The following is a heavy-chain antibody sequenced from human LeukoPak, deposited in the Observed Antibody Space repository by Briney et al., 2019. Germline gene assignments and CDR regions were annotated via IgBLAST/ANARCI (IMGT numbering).Heavy chain of an antibody. J-gene: IGHJ4*02. CDR3: ARGPDYGDYGRMWYY. CDR2: MNPNRGNT. D-gene: IGHD4-17*01. Sequence: GASVEVSCKASGYTFTSYGISWVRQAPGQGLAWMGWMNPNRGNTGYAQQFQGRVNITRNTSISTADMELSSLRSEDTAVYYCARGPDYGDYGRMWYYWGQGTLVTVSS. CDR1: GYTFTSYG. V-gene: IGHV1-8*03.